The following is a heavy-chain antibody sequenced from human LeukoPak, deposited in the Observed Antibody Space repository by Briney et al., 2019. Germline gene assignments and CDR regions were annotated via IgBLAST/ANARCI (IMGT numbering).Heavy chain of an antibody. CDR2: MNPNTGNT. D-gene: IGHD6-13*01. Sequence: GASVKVSCKASGYTFTSYDINWVRQAAGQGLEWMGWMNPNTGNTGYAQKFQGRVTMTRNTSISTAYMELSSLRSDDTAVFYCARGPPESSSSDYWGRGTLVTVSS. J-gene: IGHJ4*02. V-gene: IGHV1-8*01. CDR1: GYTFTSYD. CDR3: ARGPPESSSSDY.